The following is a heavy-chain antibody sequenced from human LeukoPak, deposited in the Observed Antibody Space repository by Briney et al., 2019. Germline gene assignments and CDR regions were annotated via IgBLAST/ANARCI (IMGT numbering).Heavy chain of an antibody. D-gene: IGHD6-13*01. CDR3: ARGISSSWYWGFDY. CDR2: IIPIFGTA. Sequence: SVKVSCKASGGTSSSYGISWVRQAPGQGLEWMGGIIPIFGTANYAQKFQGRVTISADESTSTAYMELSGLRSEDTAVYYCARGISSSWYWGFDYWGQGTLVTVSS. CDR1: GGTSSSYG. V-gene: IGHV1-69*01. J-gene: IGHJ4*02.